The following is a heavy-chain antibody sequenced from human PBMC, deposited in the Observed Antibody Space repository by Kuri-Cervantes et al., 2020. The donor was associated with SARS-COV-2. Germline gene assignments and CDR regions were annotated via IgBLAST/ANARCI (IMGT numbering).Heavy chain of an antibody. CDR1: GGSISSGSYY. CDR3: ASQYSRRVAFDI. J-gene: IGHJ3*02. V-gene: IGHV4-61*02. D-gene: IGHD6-13*01. Sequence: LRLSCTVSGGSISSGSYYWSWHRPPAGQGLEWIGRIYTSGSTNYNPSLKSRVTISVDTTKIQFSLKLSSVTAADTAVYYCASQYSRRVAFDIWGQGTMVTVSS. CDR2: IYTSGST.